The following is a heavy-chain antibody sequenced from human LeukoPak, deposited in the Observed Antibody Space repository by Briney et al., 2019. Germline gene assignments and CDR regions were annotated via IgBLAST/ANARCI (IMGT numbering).Heavy chain of an antibody. J-gene: IGHJ3*02. CDR3: AQIMITFGGVRDAFDI. V-gene: IGHV3-21*04. CDR1: GFTFSSYS. CDR2: ISSSSSYI. Sequence: PGGSLRLSCAASGFTFSSYSMNWVRQAPGKGLEWVSSISSSSSYIYYADSVKGRFTISRDNSKNSLYLQINSLRTEDTALYYCAQIMITFGGVRDAFDIWGQGTMVTVSS. D-gene: IGHD3-16*01.